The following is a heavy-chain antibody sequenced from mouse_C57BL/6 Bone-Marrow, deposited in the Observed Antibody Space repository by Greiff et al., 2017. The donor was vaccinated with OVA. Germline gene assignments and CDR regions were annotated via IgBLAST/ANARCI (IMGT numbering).Heavy chain of an antibody. CDR1: GFTFSDYG. V-gene: IGHV5-17*01. CDR3: ARPPHYYGSSLAY. D-gene: IGHD1-1*01. CDR2: ISSGSSTI. J-gene: IGHJ3*01. Sequence: EVQRVESGGGLVKPGGSLKLSCAASGFTFSDYGMHWVRQAPEKGLEWVAYISSGSSTIYYADTVKGRFTISRDNAKNTLCRQMTSLRSEDTAMYYCARPPHYYGSSLAYWGQGTLVTVSA.